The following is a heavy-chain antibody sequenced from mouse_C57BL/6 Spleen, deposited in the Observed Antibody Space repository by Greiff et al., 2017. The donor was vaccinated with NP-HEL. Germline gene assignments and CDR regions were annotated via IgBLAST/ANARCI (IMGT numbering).Heavy chain of an antibody. CDR3: ARVRLRESAWFAY. V-gene: IGHV1-64*01. CDR2: IHPNSGST. Sequence: QVQLQQPGAELVKPGASVKLSCKASGYTFTSYWMHWVKQRPGQGLEWIGMIHPNSGSTNYNEKFKSKATLTVDKSSSTAYMQLSSLTSEDSAVYYCARVRLRESAWFAYWGQGTLVTVSA. D-gene: IGHD2-4*01. CDR1: GYTFTSYW. J-gene: IGHJ3*01.